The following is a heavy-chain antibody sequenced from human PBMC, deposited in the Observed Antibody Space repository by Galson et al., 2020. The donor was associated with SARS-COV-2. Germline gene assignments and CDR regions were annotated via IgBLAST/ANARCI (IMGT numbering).Heavy chain of an antibody. V-gene: IGHV3-7*01. CDR3: SRDGMTAAGDL. Sequence: GGSLRLSCAASGFTFSHYWMSWGRRAPGRGLEWVATIKGDGGVKHYVDSVKGRFTISRDNAKNSLYLQMNSLRAEDTAAYYCSRDGMTAAGDLWGQGTLVTVSS. D-gene: IGHD2-2*01. CDR1: GFTFSHYW. CDR2: IKGDGGVK. J-gene: IGHJ5*02.